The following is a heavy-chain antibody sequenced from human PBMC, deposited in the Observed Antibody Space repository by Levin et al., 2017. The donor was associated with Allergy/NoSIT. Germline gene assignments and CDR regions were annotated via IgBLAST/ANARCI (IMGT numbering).Heavy chain of an antibody. D-gene: IGHD6-13*01. CDR2: ISSSGSTI. J-gene: IGHJ4*02. Sequence: GESLKISCAASGFTFSDYYMSWIRQAPGKGLEWVSYISSSGSTIYYADSVKGRFTISRDNAKNSLYLQMNSLRAEDTAVYYCARIGWQQLVEDWGQGTLVTVSS. V-gene: IGHV3-11*01. CDR1: GFTFSDYY. CDR3: ARIGWQQLVED.